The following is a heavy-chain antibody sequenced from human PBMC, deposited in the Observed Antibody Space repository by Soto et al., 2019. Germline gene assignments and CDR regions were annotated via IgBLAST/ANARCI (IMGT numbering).Heavy chain of an antibody. D-gene: IGHD3-3*01. CDR2: ISGSGGST. CDR1: GFTFSSYA. V-gene: IGHV3-23*01. Sequence: HGGSIKIACAACGFTFSSYAMTWARKAQGKGLEWVSAISGSGGSTYYADSVKGRFTISRDNSKNTLYLQMNSLRAEDTAVYYCAKGYDSWRGYGMDVWGQGTTVTVSS. CDR3: AKGYDSWRGYGMDV. J-gene: IGHJ6*02.